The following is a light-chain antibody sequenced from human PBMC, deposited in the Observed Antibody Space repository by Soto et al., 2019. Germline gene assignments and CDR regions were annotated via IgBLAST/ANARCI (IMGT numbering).Light chain of an antibody. Sequence: DLQMTQSPSSLSASVRDRVTITCRASQGISNYLAWYQQKPGKVPKLLIYAASTLQSGVPSRFSGSGSGTDFTLTISSLQPEDVATYDCQKYDSAPWTFGQGTKVEIK. CDR1: QGISNY. CDR3: QKYDSAPWT. J-gene: IGKJ1*01. CDR2: AAS. V-gene: IGKV1-27*01.